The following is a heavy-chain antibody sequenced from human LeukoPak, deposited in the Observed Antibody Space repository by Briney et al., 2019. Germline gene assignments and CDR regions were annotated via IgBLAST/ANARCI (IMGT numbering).Heavy chain of an antibody. J-gene: IGHJ4*02. V-gene: IGHV3-66*02. CDR1: GLTVSSNS. CDR3: VKRGAMCCFDY. Sequence: PGGSLRLSCTVSGLTVSSNSMSWVRQAPGKGLEWVSFIYSGGNTHYSDSVKGRFTISRDNSKNTLYLQMNSLRAEDTAVYYCVKRGAMCCFDYWGQGTLVTVSS. D-gene: IGHD3-16*01. CDR2: IYSGGNT.